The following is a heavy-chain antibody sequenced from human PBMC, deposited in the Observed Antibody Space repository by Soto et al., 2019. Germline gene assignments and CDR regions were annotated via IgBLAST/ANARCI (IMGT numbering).Heavy chain of an antibody. CDR1: GGSFSDSY. V-gene: IGHV4-34*01. CDR3: ARGRPAIATRWFDP. CDR2: ITNSGST. Sequence: PSETLSLTCAVFGGSFSDSYWSWIRQSPGKGLEWIGEITNSGSTYYNPSLKSRVTISGDTSKNQFSLEVRYVTAADTATYYCARGRPAIATRWFDPWGQGTLVTVSS. J-gene: IGHJ5*02. D-gene: IGHD1-1*01.